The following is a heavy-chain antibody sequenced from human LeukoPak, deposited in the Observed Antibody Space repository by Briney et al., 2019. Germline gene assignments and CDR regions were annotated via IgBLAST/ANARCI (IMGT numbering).Heavy chain of an antibody. Sequence: PSGTLSLTCAVSGGSISSSNWWSWVRQPPGKGLEWIGEIYHSGSTNYNPSLKSRVTISVDKSKNQFSLKLSSATAADTAVYYCARGGGVPAAIGWFDPWGQGTLVTVSS. CDR1: GGSISSSNW. CDR3: ARGGGVPAAIGWFDP. CDR2: IYHSGST. V-gene: IGHV4-4*02. D-gene: IGHD2-2*02. J-gene: IGHJ5*02.